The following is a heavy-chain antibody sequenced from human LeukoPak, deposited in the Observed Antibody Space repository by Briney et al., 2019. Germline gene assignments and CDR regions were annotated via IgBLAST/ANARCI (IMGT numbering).Heavy chain of an antibody. CDR2: INHSGST. J-gene: IGHJ4*02. Sequence: SETLSLTCAVYGVAFSGYYWSWIRQPPGKGLEWIGEINHSGSTNYNPSLKSRVTISVDTSQSQFSLKLSSVTAPDTALYYCAIPGAGYRYGGPFDYWGQGALVTVSS. V-gene: IGHV4-34*01. CDR3: AIPGAGYRYGGPFDY. CDR1: GVAFSGYY. D-gene: IGHD5-18*01.